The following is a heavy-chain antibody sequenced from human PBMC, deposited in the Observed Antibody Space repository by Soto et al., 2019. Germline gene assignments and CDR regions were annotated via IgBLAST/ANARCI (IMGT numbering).Heavy chain of an antibody. V-gene: IGHV3-23*01. CDR2: ITNSGRST. CDR3: AKDPWGTVTGAFDI. Sequence: EVQLLESGGGLVQPGGSLRLSCAASGFTFSSYAMSWVRQAPGKGLEWVSTITNSGRSTYYADSVKGRFTISRDNSKSTAYLDMNSLRAEDKAIYYCAKDPWGTVTGAFDIWGQGTMVTVSS. J-gene: IGHJ3*02. D-gene: IGHD4-17*01. CDR1: GFTFSSYA.